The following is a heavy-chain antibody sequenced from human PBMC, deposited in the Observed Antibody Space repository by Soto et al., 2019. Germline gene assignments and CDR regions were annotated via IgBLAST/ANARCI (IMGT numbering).Heavy chain of an antibody. V-gene: IGHV3-9*01. J-gene: IGHJ4*02. D-gene: IGHD3-22*01. Sequence: GGSMRLSCAASGFTFDDHAMHWVRQVPGKGLEWVSGISWNSGNIGYADSVKGRFTISRDNAENSLYLQMNSLRVEDTALYYCVRDMDVSGYARFDYWGQGTLVTVSS. CDR1: GFTFDDHA. CDR3: VRDMDVSGYARFDY. CDR2: ISWNSGNI.